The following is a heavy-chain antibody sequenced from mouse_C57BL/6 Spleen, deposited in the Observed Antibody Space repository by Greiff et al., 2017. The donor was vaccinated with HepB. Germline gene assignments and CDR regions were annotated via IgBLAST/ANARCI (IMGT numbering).Heavy chain of an antibody. CDR3: ARNWGSNWALYAMDY. CDR2: IWSGGST. D-gene: IGHD4-1*01. V-gene: IGHV2-2*01. CDR1: GFSLTSYG. J-gene: IGHJ4*01. Sequence: QVQLKESGPGLVQPSQSLSITCTVSGFSLTSYGVHWVRQSPGKGLEWLGVIWSGGSTDYNAAFISRLSISKDNSKSQVFFKMNSLQADDTAIYYCARNWGSNWALYAMDYWGQGTSVTVSS.